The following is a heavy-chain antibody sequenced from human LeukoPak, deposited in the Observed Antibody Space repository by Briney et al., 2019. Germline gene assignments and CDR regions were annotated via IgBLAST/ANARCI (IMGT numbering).Heavy chain of an antibody. V-gene: IGHV3-23*01. CDR3: AKRGGYETMAAFDY. Sequence: PGGSLRLSCAASGFTFNNYAMSWVRQAPGKGLELVSAISPGGSDSYYAVSVRGRLTISRDNSKKTLYLQMSSLRAEDSALYYCAKRGGYETMAAFDYWGQGTLVTVSS. D-gene: IGHD3-10*01. J-gene: IGHJ4*02. CDR2: ISPGGSDS. CDR1: GFTFNNYA.